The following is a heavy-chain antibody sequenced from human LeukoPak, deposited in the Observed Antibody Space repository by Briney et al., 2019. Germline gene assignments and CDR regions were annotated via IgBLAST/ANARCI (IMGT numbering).Heavy chain of an antibody. D-gene: IGHD6-19*01. J-gene: IGHJ4*02. CDR3: AKDRLGSIAVAVMSLCFDY. CDR2: ISGSGGST. V-gene: IGHV3-23*01. CDR1: GFTFSSYA. Sequence: PGGSLRLSCAASGFTFSSYAMSWVRQAPGKGLEWVSAISGSGGSTYYADSVKGRFTISRDNSKNTLYLQMNSLRAEDTAVYYRAKDRLGSIAVAVMSLCFDYWGQGTLVTVSS.